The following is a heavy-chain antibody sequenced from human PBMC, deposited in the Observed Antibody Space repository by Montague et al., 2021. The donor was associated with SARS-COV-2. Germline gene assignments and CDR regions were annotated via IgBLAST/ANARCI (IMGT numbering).Heavy chain of an antibody. V-gene: IGHV4-59*01. J-gene: IGHJ5*02. CDR1: GGSIGTNY. CDR3: ARSRCVVVPAAMSFGHSYFDP. D-gene: IGHD2-2*01. Sequence: SETLSLTCSVSGGSIGTNYWSWIRQPPGGGLEWIGYAYHNGRTNYNPSLRGRVTMSLDTSKNQFSLNVTSVTAADTAVYHCARSRCVVVPAAMSFGHSYFDPWGQGRLVTVSS. CDR2: AYHNGRT.